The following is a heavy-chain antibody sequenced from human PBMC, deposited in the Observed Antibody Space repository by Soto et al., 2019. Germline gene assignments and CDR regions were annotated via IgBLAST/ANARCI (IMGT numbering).Heavy chain of an antibody. CDR2: ISYGGGTT. CDR1: EFTFSNYA. V-gene: IGHV3-23*01. D-gene: IGHD3-22*01. CDR3: AKNPGYYYDSTGYHFDY. J-gene: IGHJ4*02. Sequence: PGGSLRLSCPASEFTFSNYAMSWVRQAPGKGLEWVSAISYGGGTTYYADSVKGRFTISRDNSKNTLYLQMNSLRAEDTAVYYCAKNPGYYYDSTGYHFDYWGQGTLVTVSS.